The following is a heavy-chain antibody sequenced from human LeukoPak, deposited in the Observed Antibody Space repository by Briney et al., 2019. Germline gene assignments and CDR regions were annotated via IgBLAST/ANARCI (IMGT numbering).Heavy chain of an antibody. V-gene: IGHV2-70*01. Sequence: SGPTLVNPPQTLTLTCTFSGFSLSTSGMCVSWIRQPPGKALEWLALIDWDDDKYYSTSLKTRLTISKDTSKNQVVLTMTNMDPVDTATYYCARIRVPGHWFDPWGQGTLVTVSS. D-gene: IGHD2-2*01. CDR1: GFSLSTSGMC. J-gene: IGHJ5*02. CDR3: ARIRVPGHWFDP. CDR2: IDWDDDK.